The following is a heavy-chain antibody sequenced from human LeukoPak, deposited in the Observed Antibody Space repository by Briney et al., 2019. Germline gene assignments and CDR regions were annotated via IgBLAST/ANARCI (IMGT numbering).Heavy chain of an antibody. CDR2: ISYDGSSK. CDR1: GFTFSTYG. D-gene: IGHD5-24*01. V-gene: IGHV3-30*06. Sequence: GGSLRLSCAASGFTFSTYGMHWVRQAPGKGLEWVAVISYDGSSKYYADSVKGRFTISRDNSKNTLYLQVNSLRAEDTAIYYCARTDGYNRRNAFDIWGQGTMVTVSS. J-gene: IGHJ3*02. CDR3: ARTDGYNRRNAFDI.